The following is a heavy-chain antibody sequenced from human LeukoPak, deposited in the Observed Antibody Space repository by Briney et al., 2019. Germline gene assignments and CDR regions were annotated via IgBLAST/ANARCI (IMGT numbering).Heavy chain of an antibody. D-gene: IGHD1-26*01. CDR1: GFTFSSYA. CDR2: ISGSGGST. J-gene: IGHJ4*02. V-gene: IGHV3-23*01. Sequence: GGSLRLSCAASGFTFSSYAMSWVRQAPGKGLEWVSAISGSGGSTYYADSVKGRVTISRDNSKNTLYLQMNSLSAEDTAVYYCAKDSGSYFSYWGQGTLVTVSS. CDR3: AKDSGSYFSY.